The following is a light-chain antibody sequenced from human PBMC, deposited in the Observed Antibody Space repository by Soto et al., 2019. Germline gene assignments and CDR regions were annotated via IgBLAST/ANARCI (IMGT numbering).Light chain of an antibody. CDR1: SGHSSYI. CDR3: ETWDSNTHV. CDR2: VEGSGSY. V-gene: IGLV4-60*02. J-gene: IGLJ1*01. Sequence: QSVLTQSSSASASLGSSVKLTCTLSSGHSSYIIAWHQQQPGKAPRYLMKVEGSGSYNKGSGVPDRFSGSSSGADRYLTIANLQFEDEADYYCETWDSNTHVFGTGTKVTVL.